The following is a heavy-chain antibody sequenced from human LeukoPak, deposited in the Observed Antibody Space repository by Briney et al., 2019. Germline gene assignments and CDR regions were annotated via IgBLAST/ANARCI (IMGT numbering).Heavy chain of an antibody. D-gene: IGHD6-13*01. J-gene: IGHJ4*02. CDR1: GYTFTGYH. V-gene: IGHV1-2*06. Sequence: ASVKVSCKASGYTFTGYHIHWVRQAPGQGLEWMGRINPYSRDTNFAHTFQGRVTMTRDTSITTAYMDLSSLTPDDTAVYFCARDQGSLTRSWYTGYWGQGTQVTVSS. CDR3: ARDQGSLTRSWYTGY. CDR2: INPYSRDT.